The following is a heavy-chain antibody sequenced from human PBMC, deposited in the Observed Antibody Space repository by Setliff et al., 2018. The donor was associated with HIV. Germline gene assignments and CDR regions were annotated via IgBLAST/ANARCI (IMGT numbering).Heavy chain of an antibody. D-gene: IGHD5-18*01. CDR1: GYTFTGYY. V-gene: IGHV1-2*06. CDR3: ARDLTWIQLWIAPHYFDY. Sequence: ASVKVSCKASGYTFTGYYMHWVRQAPGQGLEWMGRINPNSGGTNYAQKFQGRVTMTRDTSIGTAYMELSSLRSDDTAVYYCARDLTWIQLWIAPHYFDYWGQGTLVTVSS. CDR2: INPNSGGT. J-gene: IGHJ4*02.